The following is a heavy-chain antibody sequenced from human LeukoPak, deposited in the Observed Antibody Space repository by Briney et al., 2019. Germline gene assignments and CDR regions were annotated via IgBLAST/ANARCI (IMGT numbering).Heavy chain of an antibody. J-gene: IGHJ3*02. CDR3: ARFHSGYDRDAFDI. CDR2: ISSNGGST. V-gene: IGHV3-64*01. Sequence: TGGSLRLSCAASGFTFSSYAMHWVRQAPGKGLEYVSAISSNGGSTYYANSVKGRFTISRDNSKNTLYLQMGSLRAEDMAVYYCARFHSGYDRDAFDIWGQGTMVTVSS. CDR1: GFTFSSYA. D-gene: IGHD5-12*01.